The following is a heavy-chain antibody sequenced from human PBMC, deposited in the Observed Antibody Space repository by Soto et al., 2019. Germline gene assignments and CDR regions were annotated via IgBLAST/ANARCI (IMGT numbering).Heavy chain of an antibody. CDR2: MNTNSGDT. D-gene: IGHD3-3*01. Sequence: QVHLVQPGAEVKRPGASVTVSCRASGYTFTNYDINWVRQATGQGLEWMGWMNTNSGDTGYAQNFQGRVTMTRNTSTSTAYMELSSLRSDDTAVYYCARAPLVGFSEWLPVYYNWFDPWGQGTLVTVSS. CDR1: GYTFTNYD. J-gene: IGHJ5*02. V-gene: IGHV1-8*01. CDR3: ARAPLVGFSEWLPVYYNWFDP.